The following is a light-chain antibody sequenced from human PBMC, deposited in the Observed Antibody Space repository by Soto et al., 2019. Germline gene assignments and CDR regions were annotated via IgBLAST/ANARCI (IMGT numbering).Light chain of an antibody. J-gene: IGKJ1*01. CDR1: QSVSSY. V-gene: IGKV3-11*01. Sequence: EVVLTQSPATLSLSPLERATLSCRASQSVSSYLAWYQQKPGQAPRLPIYDASNRATGIPARFSGSGSGTDFTLTISSLEPEDFAVYYCQQRSKTFGQGTKVDIK. CDR3: QQRSKT. CDR2: DAS.